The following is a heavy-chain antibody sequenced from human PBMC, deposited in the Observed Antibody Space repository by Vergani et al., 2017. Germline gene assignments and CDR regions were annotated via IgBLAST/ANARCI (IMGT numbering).Heavy chain of an antibody. V-gene: IGHV3-49*04. D-gene: IGHD3-16*01. Sequence: EVHLVESGGGLVQPGRSLRLSCSGSGFTLGDYAMTWVRQAPGKGLEWVAFIWSKPYGGTTEYAASVKGRFTISRDDSKGIAYLQMSSLKSEDTAVYYCTCNRINDSYDCFDYWGPGTLVTVSP. CDR2: IWSKPYGGTT. CDR3: TCNRINDSYDCFDY. CDR1: GFTLGDYA. J-gene: IGHJ4*02.